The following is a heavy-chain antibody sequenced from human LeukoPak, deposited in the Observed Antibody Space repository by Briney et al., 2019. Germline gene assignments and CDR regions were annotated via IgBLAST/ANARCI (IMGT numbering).Heavy chain of an antibody. CDR3: ARASYSYDINGWVPFDY. D-gene: IGHD3-22*01. J-gene: IGHJ4*02. CDR1: GASISGSGYY. V-gene: IGHV4-61*02. Sequence: SETLSLTCTVSGASISGSGYYWGWIRQPAGTGLEWIGRIYTSGSTNYNPSLKSRVTISGDTSKNQFSLRLSSVTAADTAVYYCARASYSYDINGWVPFDYWGQGTLVTVSS. CDR2: IYTSGST.